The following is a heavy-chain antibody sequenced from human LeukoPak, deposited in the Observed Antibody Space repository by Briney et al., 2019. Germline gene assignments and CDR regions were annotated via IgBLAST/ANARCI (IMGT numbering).Heavy chain of an antibody. D-gene: IGHD4-17*01. Sequence: PGRSLRLSCAASGFTFNSFGMHWVRQAPDKGLEWVAVISYDGSNKYSADSVKGRFTISRDNSKNTLYLQMNSLRPEDTAVYYCATDHGFHYGAYFDYWGQGTLVTVSS. V-gene: IGHV3-30*03. CDR3: ATDHGFHYGAYFDY. CDR2: ISYDGSNK. J-gene: IGHJ4*02. CDR1: GFTFNSFG.